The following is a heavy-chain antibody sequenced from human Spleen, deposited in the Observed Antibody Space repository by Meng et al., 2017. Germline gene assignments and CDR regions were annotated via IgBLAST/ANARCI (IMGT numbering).Heavy chain of an antibody. CDR2: INVYNGIT. CDR3: ATRGNPYLDR. V-gene: IGHV1-18*04. Sequence: GQVVQSGAEVKKPGASVKVSCKVSDYTLTGDGFSWVRQAPGQGLQWMGWINVYNGITNYGRNFQGRVTLTTDTSTSTGYMELRSLTSDDTAVYYCATRGNPYLDRWGQGTLVTVSS. CDR1: DYTLTGDG. J-gene: IGHJ4*02.